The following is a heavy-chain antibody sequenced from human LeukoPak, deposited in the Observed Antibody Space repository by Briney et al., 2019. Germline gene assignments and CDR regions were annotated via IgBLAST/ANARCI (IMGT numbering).Heavy chain of an antibody. Sequence: GGSLRLSCAASGFTFSSYGMHWVRQAPGKGLEWVTFIQYDGSNKYYADSVKGRFTISRDNSKNTVYLQMNSLRAEDTAVYYCAKDIRSGYDSYWGQGTLVTVSS. V-gene: IGHV3-30*02. CDR1: GFTFSSYG. CDR3: AKDIRSGYDSY. D-gene: IGHD5-12*01. CDR2: IQYDGSNK. J-gene: IGHJ4*02.